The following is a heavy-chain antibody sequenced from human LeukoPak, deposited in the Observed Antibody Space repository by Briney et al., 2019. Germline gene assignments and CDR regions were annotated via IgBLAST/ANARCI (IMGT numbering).Heavy chain of an antibody. CDR1: GFTFSSYS. CDR2: ISSSSSTI. D-gene: IGHD3-3*01. V-gene: IGHV3-48*02. Sequence: PGGSLRLSCAASGFTFSSYSMNWVRQAPGKGLEWVSYISSSSSTIYYADSVKGRFTISRDNAKNSLYLQMNSLRDEDTAPYYCAKSVAIYFYYGLDVWGQGTTVTVSS. J-gene: IGHJ6*02. CDR3: AKSVAIYFYYGLDV.